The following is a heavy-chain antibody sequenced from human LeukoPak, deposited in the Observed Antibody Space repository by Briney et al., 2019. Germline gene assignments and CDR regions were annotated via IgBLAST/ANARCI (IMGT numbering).Heavy chain of an antibody. CDR3: ARGTSPGYCSSASCYEKYYYYMDV. CDR1: GGSFSGYY. CDR2: INHSGST. D-gene: IGHD2-2*01. J-gene: IGHJ6*03. V-gene: IGHV4-34*01. Sequence: SETLSLTCAVYGGSFSGYYWSWIRQPPGKRLEWIGEINHSGSTNYSPSLKSRVTISVDTSERQFSLKLSSVTAADTAVYYCARGTSPGYCSSASCYEKYYYYMDVWGKGTTVTVSS.